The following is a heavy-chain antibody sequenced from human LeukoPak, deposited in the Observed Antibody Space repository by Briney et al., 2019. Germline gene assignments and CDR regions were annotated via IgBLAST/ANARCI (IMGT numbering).Heavy chain of an antibody. Sequence: GGSLRLSCAASGFTFDDYAMHWVRQAPGKGLEWVSGISWNSGSIGYANSVKGRFTISRDNAKNSLYLQMNSLRAEDTALYYCAKELFTVAPGYYYGMDVWGQGTTVTVSS. CDR3: AKELFTVAPGYYYGMDV. CDR1: GFTFDDYA. D-gene: IGHD6-19*01. CDR2: ISWNSGSI. J-gene: IGHJ6*02. V-gene: IGHV3-9*01.